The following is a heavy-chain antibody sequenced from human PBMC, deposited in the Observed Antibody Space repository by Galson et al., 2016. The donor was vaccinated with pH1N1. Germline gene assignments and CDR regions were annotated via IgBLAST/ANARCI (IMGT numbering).Heavy chain of an antibody. J-gene: IGHJ4*02. D-gene: IGHD4-17*01. CDR3: ARLHGDSFGRYYVDD. CDR1: GYRFTTYW. Sequence: QSGAEVKKPGESLKISCKGSGYRFTTYWIGWVRQVPGKGLEWMGIIYPGDSATRYSPSFQGQVTISADKSISTAYLQWSSLTASDTAMYYCARLHGDSFGRYYVDDWGQGTLVTVSS. V-gene: IGHV5-51*01. CDR2: IYPGDSAT.